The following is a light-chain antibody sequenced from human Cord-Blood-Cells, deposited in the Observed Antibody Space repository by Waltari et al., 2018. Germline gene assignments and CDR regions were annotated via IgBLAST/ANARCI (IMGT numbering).Light chain of an antibody. V-gene: IGKV4-1*01. Sequence: DIVMTQSPDSLAVSPGEWATNNCKSSQSVLYSSNNKSYLAWYQRKPGQPPKLLIYWASTRESGVPDRFSGSGSGTDFTLTISSLQAEDVAVYYCQQYYSTPITFGQGTRLEIK. J-gene: IGKJ5*01. CDR3: QQYYSTPIT. CDR1: QSVLYSSNNKSY. CDR2: WAS.